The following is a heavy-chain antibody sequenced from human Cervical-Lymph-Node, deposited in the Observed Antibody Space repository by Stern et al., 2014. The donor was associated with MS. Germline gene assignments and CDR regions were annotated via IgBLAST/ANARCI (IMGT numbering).Heavy chain of an antibody. Sequence: QDQLVHSVAEIRKPGSSVKISCVASGYTFTTYYMHWVRQAPGQGLEWVALFSPNGGKTAYAQRFQGRVAVTGDTSTSTVYMELTGLRSEDTAVYYCARVLSLATSDSWGQGTLVIVSS. D-gene: IGHD1-1*01. J-gene: IGHJ4*02. CDR2: FSPNGGKT. CDR3: ARVLSLATSDS. CDR1: GYTFTTYY. V-gene: IGHV1-46*01.